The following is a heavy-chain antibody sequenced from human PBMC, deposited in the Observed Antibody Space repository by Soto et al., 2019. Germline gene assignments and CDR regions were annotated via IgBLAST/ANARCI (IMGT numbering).Heavy chain of an antibody. D-gene: IGHD6-19*01. CDR1: GGSISSSSYY. V-gene: IGHV4-39*01. Sequence: SETLSLTCTVSGGSISSSSYYWGWIRQPPGKGLEWIGSIYYSGSTYYNPSLKSRVTISVDTSKNQFSLKLGSVTAADTAVYYCARLESRRQWLAGPTPWGVDYWGQGTLVTVSS. CDR3: ARLESRRQWLAGPTPWGVDY. J-gene: IGHJ4*02. CDR2: IYYSGST.